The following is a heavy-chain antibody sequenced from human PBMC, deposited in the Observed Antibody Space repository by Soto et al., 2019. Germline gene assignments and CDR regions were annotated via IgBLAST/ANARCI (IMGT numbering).Heavy chain of an antibody. Sequence: GASAKPCWKDPGYTFTSYSINWVRHETGQGLEWMGWMNPNSGNTGYAQKFQGRVTMTRNTSISTAYMELSSLRSEDTAVYYCAAKGISSSWYNFDYWGQGTLVTVSS. V-gene: IGHV1-8*01. CDR2: MNPNSGNT. D-gene: IGHD6-13*01. CDR3: AAKGISSSWYNFDY. J-gene: IGHJ4*02. CDR1: GYTFTSYS.